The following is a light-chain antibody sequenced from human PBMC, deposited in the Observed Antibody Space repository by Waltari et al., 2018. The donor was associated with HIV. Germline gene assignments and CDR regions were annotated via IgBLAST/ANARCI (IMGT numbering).Light chain of an antibody. J-gene: IGLJ3*02. CDR2: NTN. Sequence: QSVLTQPPSASGTPGQRITISCSGSTSNIGSNRVNWYQQLPGTAPTVLIYNTNRRPSGFPDRCSGSKSGTSAYLAISGLQSEDEADYYCAAWDDNVNGGGVFGGGTKLTVL. V-gene: IGLV1-44*01. CDR1: TSNIGSNR. CDR3: AAWDDNVNGGGV.